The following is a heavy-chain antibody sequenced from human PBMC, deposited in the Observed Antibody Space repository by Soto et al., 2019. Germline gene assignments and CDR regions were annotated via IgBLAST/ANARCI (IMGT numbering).Heavy chain of an antibody. CDR1: GYTFTNYG. CDR3: ARTTVNASYYYMEV. CDR2: ISTYNGNT. Sequence: GASVKVSCKASGYTFTNYGFTLVRQAPGQGLEWLGWISTYNGNTKYAQKVQGRLTMTTDTSTSTANMELTSLRSDDTALYYCARTTVNASYYYMEVWGKGSTVTVSS. J-gene: IGHJ6*03. D-gene: IGHD4-17*01. V-gene: IGHV1-18*01.